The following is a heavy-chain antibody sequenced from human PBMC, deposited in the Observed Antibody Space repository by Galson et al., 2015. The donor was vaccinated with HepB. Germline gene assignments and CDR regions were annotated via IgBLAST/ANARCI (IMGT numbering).Heavy chain of an antibody. Sequence: QSGAEVKKPGESLKISCKASGYSFTRHWIGWVRQMPGKGLEWMGFTHPGDSDTRYSPSFQGRVTISTDKSISTAYLHWSSLKASDTAIYYCARVPCPGNMHYYYGMDVWGQGTTVTVSS. D-gene: IGHD2/OR15-2a*01. CDR1: GYSFTRHW. J-gene: IGHJ6*02. CDR3: ARVPCPGNMHYYYGMDV. V-gene: IGHV5-51*01. CDR2: THPGDSDT.